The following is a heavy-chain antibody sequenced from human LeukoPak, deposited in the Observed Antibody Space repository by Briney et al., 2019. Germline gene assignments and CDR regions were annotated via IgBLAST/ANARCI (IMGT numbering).Heavy chain of an antibody. J-gene: IGHJ5*02. CDR2: ISSSGSTI. CDR1: GFTFSSYE. Sequence: QSGGSLRLSCAASGFTFSSYEMNWDRQAPGKGLEWVSYISSSGSTIYYADSVKGRFTISRDNAKNSLYLQMNSLRAEDTAVYYCARVAKGSARWFDPWGQGTLVTVSS. CDR3: ARVAKGSARWFDP. V-gene: IGHV3-48*03.